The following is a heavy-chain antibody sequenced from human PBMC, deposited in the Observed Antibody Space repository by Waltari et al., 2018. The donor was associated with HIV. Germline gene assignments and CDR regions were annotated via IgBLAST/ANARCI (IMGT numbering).Heavy chain of an antibody. D-gene: IGHD1-26*01. CDR1: GFTFSSYE. CDR3: ARGGWDPYYYGMDV. J-gene: IGHJ6*02. V-gene: IGHV3-48*03. CDR2: ISSSGSTI. Sequence: EVQLVESGGGLVQPGGSLRLSCAASGFTFSSYEMNWVRQAPGKGLEWVSYISSSGSTIYYADSVKGRFTISRDNAKNSLYLQMNSLRAEDTAVYYCARGGWDPYYYGMDVWGQGTTVTVSS.